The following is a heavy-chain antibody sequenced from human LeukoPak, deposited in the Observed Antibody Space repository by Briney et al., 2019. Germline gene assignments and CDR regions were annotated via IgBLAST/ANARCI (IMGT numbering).Heavy chain of an antibody. V-gene: IGHV3-48*04. CDR2: VSISSGTI. CDR1: GFTFTGHN. D-gene: IGHD3-10*01. J-gene: IGHJ4*02. CDR3: ASRDSGSYGYFDY. Sequence: GGSLRLSCAASGFTFTGHNMNWVRQAPGKGLEWISFVSISSGTIYYADSVKGRFTISRDNAKNSLYLQMNSLRAEDTAVYYCASRDSGSYGYFDYWAREPWSPSPQ.